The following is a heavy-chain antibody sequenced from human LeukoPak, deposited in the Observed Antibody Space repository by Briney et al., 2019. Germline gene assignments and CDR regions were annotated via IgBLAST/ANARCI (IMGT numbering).Heavy chain of an antibody. Sequence: SETQSLTCTVSGGSISSSSYSWGWIRQPPGKGLEWIGSIYYSGSTYYNPSLKGRVTISVDTSKNQFSLKLSSVTAADTAVYYCAREGERGYCSSTSCYTGPDAFDIWGQGTMVTVSS. CDR3: AREGERGYCSSTSCYTGPDAFDI. D-gene: IGHD2-2*02. CDR2: IYYSGST. CDR1: GGSISSSSYS. J-gene: IGHJ3*02. V-gene: IGHV4-39*02.